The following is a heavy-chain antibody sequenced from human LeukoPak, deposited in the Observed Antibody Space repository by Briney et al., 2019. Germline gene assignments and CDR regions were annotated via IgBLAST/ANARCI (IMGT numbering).Heavy chain of an antibody. V-gene: IGHV3-66*01. CDR1: GFTVSSNY. CDR3: VRAVAATFDS. CDR2: IYSDATT. J-gene: IGHJ4*02. D-gene: IGHD2-15*01. Sequence: GGSLRLSCAASGFTVSSNYMSWVRQAPGKGLEWVSVIYSDATTYYADSVKGRFTISRDNSKNILYLQMKTLRADDTAVYYCVRAVAATFDSWGQGTLVTVSS.